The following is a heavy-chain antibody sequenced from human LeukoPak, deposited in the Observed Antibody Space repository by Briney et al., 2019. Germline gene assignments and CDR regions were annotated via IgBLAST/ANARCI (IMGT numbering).Heavy chain of an antibody. Sequence: ASVKVSCTASGYTFTSYYMHWVRQAPGQGLEWMGIINPNGGSTSYAQKFQGRVTMTRDTSTSTVYMDLSSLRSEDTAVYYCARDQQLDNKGDAFDIWGQGTMVTVSS. V-gene: IGHV1-46*01. CDR1: GYTFTSYY. CDR3: ARDQQLDNKGDAFDI. D-gene: IGHD6-13*01. CDR2: INPNGGST. J-gene: IGHJ3*02.